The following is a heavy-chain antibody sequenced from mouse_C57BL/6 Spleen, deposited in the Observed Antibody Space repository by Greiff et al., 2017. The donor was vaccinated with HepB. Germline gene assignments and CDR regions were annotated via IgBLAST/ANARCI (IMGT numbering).Heavy chain of an antibody. J-gene: IGHJ4*01. CDR1: GFTFSSYA. V-gene: IGHV5-4*01. CDR3: ARYDYGSSYGAMDY. D-gene: IGHD1-1*01. CDR2: ISDGGSYT. Sequence: EVHLVESGGGLVKPGGSLKLSCAASGFTFSSYAMSWVRQTPEKRLEWVATISDGGSYTYYPDNVKGRFTISRDNAKNNLYLQMSHLKSEDTAMYYCARYDYGSSYGAMDYWGQGTSVTVSS.